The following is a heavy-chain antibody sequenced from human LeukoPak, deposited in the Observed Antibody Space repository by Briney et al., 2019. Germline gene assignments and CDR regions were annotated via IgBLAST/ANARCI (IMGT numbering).Heavy chain of an antibody. V-gene: IGHV3-23*01. J-gene: IGHJ4*02. Sequence: GGSLRLSCTVSGFSVSTSGMSWVRQAQGKGLQTISAISVDGDSAYYADSVKGRFTISRGNSQNTLYLQMNSLRVEDTAVYYCAQGYSSGWYPHWGQGSLVSVSS. CDR1: GFSVSTSG. CDR2: ISVDGDSA. CDR3: AQGYSSGWYPH. D-gene: IGHD6-19*01.